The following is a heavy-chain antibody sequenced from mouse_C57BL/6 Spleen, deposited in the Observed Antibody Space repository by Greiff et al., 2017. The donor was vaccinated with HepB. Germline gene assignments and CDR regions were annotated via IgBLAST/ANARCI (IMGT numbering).Heavy chain of an antibody. D-gene: IGHD1-1*01. V-gene: IGHV1-59*01. CDR1: GYTFTSYW. J-gene: IGHJ3*01. CDR3: ASWDYYGSSPFAY. Sequence: QVQLQQPGAELVRPGTSVKLSCKASGYTFTSYWMHWVKQRPGQGLEWIGVIDPSDSYTNYNQKFKGKATLTVDTSSSTAYMQLSSLTSEDSAVYYCASWDYYGSSPFAYWGQGTLVTVSA. CDR2: IDPSDSYT.